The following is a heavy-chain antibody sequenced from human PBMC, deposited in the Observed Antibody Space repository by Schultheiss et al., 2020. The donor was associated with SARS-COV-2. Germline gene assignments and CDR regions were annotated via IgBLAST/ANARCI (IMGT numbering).Heavy chain of an antibody. V-gene: IGHV1-8*02. CDR3: ARGSGWYEYFDL. CDR2: MNPNSGNT. J-gene: IGHJ2*01. CDR1: GYTFTSYY. Sequence: ASVKVSCKASGYTFTSYYMHWVRQAPGQGLEWMGWMNPNSGNTGYAQKFQGRVTMTRNTSISTAYMELSSLRSEDTAVYYCARGSGWYEYFDLWGRGTLVTVSS. D-gene: IGHD6-19*01.